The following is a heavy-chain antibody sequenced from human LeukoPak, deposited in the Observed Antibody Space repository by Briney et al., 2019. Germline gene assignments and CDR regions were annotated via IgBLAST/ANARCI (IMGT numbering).Heavy chain of an antibody. J-gene: IGHJ6*03. CDR3: ARGQGGSYSTFLYYMDV. V-gene: IGHV4-34*01. CDR2: INHSGST. D-gene: IGHD3-10*01. Sequence: SETLSLTRAVYGGSFSAYYWSWIRQPPEKGLEWIGEINHSGSTNYNASLKSRVTISVDTSKNQFSLKLSSVTAADTTVYYCARGQGGSYSTFLYYMDVWAKGPRSPSP. CDR1: GGSFSAYY.